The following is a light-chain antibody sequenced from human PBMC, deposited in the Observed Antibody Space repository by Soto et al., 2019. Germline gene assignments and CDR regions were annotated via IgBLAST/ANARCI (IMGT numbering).Light chain of an antibody. CDR3: ETWDTNSRV. CDR2: LEGSGSY. J-gene: IGLJ3*02. Sequence: QSVLTQSSSASASLGSSVKVTCTLSSGHTSYIIAWYQQQPGKAPRYLMKLEGSGSYNKGSGVPDRFSGSSSGADRYLTISNLQFEDEADYYCETWDTNSRVFGGGTKLTVL. V-gene: IGLV4-60*02. CDR1: SGHTSYI.